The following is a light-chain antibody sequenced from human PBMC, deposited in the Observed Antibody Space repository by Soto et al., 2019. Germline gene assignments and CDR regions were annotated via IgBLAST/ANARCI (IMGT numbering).Light chain of an antibody. CDR1: SSDVGGYDY. V-gene: IGLV2-8*01. J-gene: IGLJ3*02. CDR3: SSYAGSNNLRM. Sequence: QSALTQPPSASGSPGQSVTISCAGTSSDVGGYDYVSWYQQHPGKAPKLIIYEVNQRPSGVPDRFSGSKSANTASLTVSGLQAEDEADYYCSSYAGSNNLRMFGGGTKLTVL. CDR2: EVN.